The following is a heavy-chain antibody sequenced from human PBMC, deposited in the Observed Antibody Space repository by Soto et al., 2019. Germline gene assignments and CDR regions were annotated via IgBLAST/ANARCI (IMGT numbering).Heavy chain of an antibody. V-gene: IGHV4-31*03. Sequence: QVQLQESGPGLVKPSQTLSLTCTVSGGSITSSGYYWSWIRQHPGEGLEWIGFTPNSGRTSYNPSLQRRVTISVDTSSNQFSLNLKSVTAADTAVYYCARGGGSTKVDYWGQGTLVTVSP. D-gene: IGHD2-2*01. CDR1: GGSITSSGYY. CDR2: TPNSGRT. CDR3: ARGGGSTKVDY. J-gene: IGHJ4*02.